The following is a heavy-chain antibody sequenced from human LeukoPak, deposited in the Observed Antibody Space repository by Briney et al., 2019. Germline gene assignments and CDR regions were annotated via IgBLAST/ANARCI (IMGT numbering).Heavy chain of an antibody. CDR3: ARHGSWSFDY. Sequence: GGSLRLSCAASGFTFSSHAMSWVRQAPGKGLEWVSAITSGSGSNVYYSDSLKGRFTISRDNSKNTLYLQMNSLRAEDTAVYYCARHGSWSFDYWGQGTLVTVSA. V-gene: IGHV3-23*01. D-gene: IGHD6-13*01. J-gene: IGHJ4*02. CDR2: ITSGSGSNV. CDR1: GFTFSSHA.